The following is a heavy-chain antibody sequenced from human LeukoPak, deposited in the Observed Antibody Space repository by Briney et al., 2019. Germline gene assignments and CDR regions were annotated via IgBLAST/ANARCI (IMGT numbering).Heavy chain of an antibody. CDR2: IKQDGSEK. CDR3: ARDSSSWYDGEFSDY. J-gene: IGHJ4*02. V-gene: IGHV3-7*01. Sequence: GGSLRLSCAASGFTFSSYWMSWVRQAPGKGLEWVANIKQDGSEKYYVDSVKGRFTISRDNAKNSLYLQMNSLRAEDTAVYYCARDSSSWYDGEFSDYWSQGTLVTVSS. CDR1: GFTFSSYW. D-gene: IGHD6-13*01.